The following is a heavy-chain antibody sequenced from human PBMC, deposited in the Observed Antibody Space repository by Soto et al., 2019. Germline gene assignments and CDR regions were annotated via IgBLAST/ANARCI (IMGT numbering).Heavy chain of an antibody. Sequence: QVQLQESGPGLVKPSQTLSLTCTVSGGSISSGGYYWSWIRQHPGKGLEWIGYIYYSGSTYYNPSLKSRVTISLDTSKIQFSRKLSSVTAADTAVYYCARDSNYYGSGVDYWGQGTLVTVSS. D-gene: IGHD3-10*01. CDR2: IYYSGST. CDR1: GGSISSGGYY. V-gene: IGHV4-31*03. J-gene: IGHJ4*02. CDR3: ARDSNYYGSGVDY.